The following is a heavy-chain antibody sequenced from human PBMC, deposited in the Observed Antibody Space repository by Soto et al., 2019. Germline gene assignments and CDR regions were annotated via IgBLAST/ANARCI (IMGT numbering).Heavy chain of an antibody. CDR1: GYTFTSYD. J-gene: IGHJ5*02. CDR3: GSGRTRGCDP. CDR2: MNPNSGNT. Sequence: QVKLVQSGAEVKKPGASVKVSCKASGYTFTSYDINWVRQATGQGLEWMGWMNPNSGNTAYAQKFLGRVTMTRNTSISSAHVELSSLRSEDTALYYCGSGRTRGCDPWGQGTLVSVSS. V-gene: IGHV1-8*01.